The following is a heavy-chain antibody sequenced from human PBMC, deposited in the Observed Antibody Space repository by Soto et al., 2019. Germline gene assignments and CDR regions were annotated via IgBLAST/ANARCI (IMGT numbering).Heavy chain of an antibody. Sequence: SETLSLTCEVYYVSFNDYNWSWIRQPPGKGLEWIGQINHSGISNYNPSLKSRVNMAVDASKNQFSLRVTSVTAADTAVYYCASARPGSYLEFEYWGQGTLVTFS. CDR3: ASARPGSYLEFEY. J-gene: IGHJ4*02. CDR1: YVSFNDYN. V-gene: IGHV4-34*01. D-gene: IGHD3-10*01. CDR2: INHSGIS.